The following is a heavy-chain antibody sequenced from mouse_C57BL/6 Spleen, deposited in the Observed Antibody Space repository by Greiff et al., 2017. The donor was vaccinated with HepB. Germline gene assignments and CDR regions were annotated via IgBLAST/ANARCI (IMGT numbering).Heavy chain of an antibody. CDR2: IYPGSGST. D-gene: IGHD2-3*01. J-gene: IGHJ1*03. V-gene: IGHV1-55*01. CDR3: AKRCDGAWYFDV. CDR1: GYTFTSYW. Sequence: VQLQQSGAELVKPGASVKMSCKASGYTFTSYWITWVKQRPGQGLEWIGDIYPGSGSTNYNEKFKSKATLTVDTSSSTAYMQLSSLTSEDSAVYYCAKRCDGAWYFDVWGTGTTVTVSS.